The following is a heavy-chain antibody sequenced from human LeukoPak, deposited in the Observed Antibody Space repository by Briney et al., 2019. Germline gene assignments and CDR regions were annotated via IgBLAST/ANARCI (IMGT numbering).Heavy chain of an antibody. CDR2: INPNSGGT. CDR1: GYTFTGYY. CDR3: ARGQGLLSILNY. J-gene: IGHJ4*02. Sequence: ASVKVSCKASGYTFTGYYMHWVRQAPGQGLEWMGWINPNSGGTNYAQKFQGRVTVTRDTSISTAYMELSRLRSDDTAVYYCARGQGLLSILNYWGQGTLVTVSS. V-gene: IGHV1-2*02. D-gene: IGHD3-10*01.